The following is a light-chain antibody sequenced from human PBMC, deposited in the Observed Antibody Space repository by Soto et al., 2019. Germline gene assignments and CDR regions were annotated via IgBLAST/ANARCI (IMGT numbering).Light chain of an antibody. CDR3: SSYTSSSWV. CDR2: DVS. Sequence: QSVLTQPASVSGSPGQSITISCTGTSSDVCGYNYVSWYQQHPGKAPKLMIYDVSNRPSGVSNRFSGSKSGNTASLTISGLQAEDEADYYCSSYTSSSWVFGGGTKLTVL. J-gene: IGLJ3*02. CDR1: SSDVCGYNY. V-gene: IGLV2-14*01.